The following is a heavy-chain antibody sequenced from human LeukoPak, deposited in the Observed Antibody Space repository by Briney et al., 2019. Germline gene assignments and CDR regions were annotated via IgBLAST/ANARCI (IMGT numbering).Heavy chain of an antibody. V-gene: IGHV3-23*01. J-gene: IGHJ4*02. CDR2: ISGSGGST. D-gene: IGHD2-2*02. Sequence: TGGSLRLSCAASGFTFSSYAMSWVRQAPGKGLEWVSAISGSGGSTYYADSVKGRFTTSRDNSKNTLYLQMNSLRAEDTAVYYCAKRARYCSGTSCYIEKGHPFDYWGQGTLVTVSS. CDR1: GFTFSSYA. CDR3: AKRARYCSGTSCYIEKGHPFDY.